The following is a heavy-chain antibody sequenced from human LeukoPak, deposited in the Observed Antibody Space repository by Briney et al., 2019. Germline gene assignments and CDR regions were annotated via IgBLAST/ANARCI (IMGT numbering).Heavy chain of an antibody. CDR2: ISYSGST. CDR3: ARSYGSGNYFDY. D-gene: IGHD3-10*01. V-gene: IGHV4-31*03. CDR1: GGSISSGGSY. Sequence: SETLSLTCTVSGGSISSGGSYWSWIRQHPGKGLEWIGYISYSGSTYYNPSLKSRVTISVDTSKNQFSLKLSSVTAADTAVYYCARSYGSGNYFDYWGQGTLVTVSS. J-gene: IGHJ4*02.